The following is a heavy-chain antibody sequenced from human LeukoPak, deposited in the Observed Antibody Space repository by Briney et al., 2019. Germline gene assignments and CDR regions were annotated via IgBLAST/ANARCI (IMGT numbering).Heavy chain of an antibody. Sequence: SETLSLTCTVSGGSISSYYWSWIRQPPGKGLEWIGYIYYSGSTNYNPSLKSRVTISVDTSKNQFSPKLSSVTAADTAVYYCARLVRRISDYFDYWGQGTLVTVSS. J-gene: IGHJ4*02. V-gene: IGHV4-59*08. D-gene: IGHD2/OR15-2a*01. CDR1: GGSISSYY. CDR3: ARLVRRISDYFDY. CDR2: IYYSGST.